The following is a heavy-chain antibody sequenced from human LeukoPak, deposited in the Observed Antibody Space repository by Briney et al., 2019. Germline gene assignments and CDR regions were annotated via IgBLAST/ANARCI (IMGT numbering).Heavy chain of an antibody. CDR2: IKTDGSTI. CDR3: ARVGQGEWFFDL. CDR1: GFIFSNYW. V-gene: IGHV3-74*01. Sequence: GGSLRLSCAASGFIFSNYWMHWVRQAPGKGLVWVSRIKTDGSTITYADSVKGRFTISRDNAMNTLYLQMDSLGAEDTAVYYCARVGQGEWFFDLWGRGTLVTVSS. J-gene: IGHJ2*01. D-gene: IGHD1-26*01.